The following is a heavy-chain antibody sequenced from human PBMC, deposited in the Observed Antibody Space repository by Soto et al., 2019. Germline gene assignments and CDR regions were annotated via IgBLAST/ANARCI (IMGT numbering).Heavy chain of an antibody. CDR2: IHYSGST. CDR1: SGSIRSYY. Sequence: QVQLQESGPGLVKASVTLSLTCTVSSGSIRSYYWSWIRQPPGKGLEWIGYIHYSGSTNHNPSLKSRVTISADTSKNQFYLRLSSVSAADTAVYYCARQRYFDWSKDYYMDVWGKGTTVTVSS. CDR3: ARQRYFDWSKDYYMDV. J-gene: IGHJ6*03. V-gene: IGHV4-59*08. D-gene: IGHD3-9*01.